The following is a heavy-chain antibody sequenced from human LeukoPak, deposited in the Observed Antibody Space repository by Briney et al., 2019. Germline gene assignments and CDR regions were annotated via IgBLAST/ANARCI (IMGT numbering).Heavy chain of an antibody. Sequence: GGSLRLSCAASGFTFSNYWMHWVRQDPLKGLVWVSRINSDGGSTGYADSVKGRFTISRDNAKNTLYLQMNSLRAEDAALYYCARGGTSGSLIYWGQGTLVTVSS. CDR3: ARGGTSGSLIY. CDR1: GFTFSNYW. D-gene: IGHD1-26*01. CDR2: INSDGGST. J-gene: IGHJ4*02. V-gene: IGHV3-74*01.